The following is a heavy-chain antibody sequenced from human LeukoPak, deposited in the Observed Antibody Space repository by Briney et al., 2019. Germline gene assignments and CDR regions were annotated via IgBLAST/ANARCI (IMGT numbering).Heavy chain of an antibody. CDR3: ARGTMVRGVTTGNFDY. Sequence: GASVKVSCKASGGTFISYATSWVRQAPGQGLEWMGGIIPIFGTANYAQKFQGRVTITADESTSTAYMELSSLRSEDTAVYYCARGTMVRGVTTGNFDYWGQGTLVTVSS. V-gene: IGHV1-69*13. J-gene: IGHJ4*01. CDR1: GGTFISYA. CDR2: IIPIFGTA. D-gene: IGHD3-10*01.